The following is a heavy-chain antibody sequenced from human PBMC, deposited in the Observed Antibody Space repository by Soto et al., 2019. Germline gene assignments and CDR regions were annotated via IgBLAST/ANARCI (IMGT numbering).Heavy chain of an antibody. D-gene: IGHD1-1*01. J-gene: IGHJ4*02. CDR2: IWYDGSNK. V-gene: IGHV3-33*01. CDR1: GFTFSSYG. CDR3: ARPNDYNSNLDY. Sequence: GGSLRLSCAASGFTFSSYGMHWVRQAPGKGLEWVAVIWYDGSNKYYADSVKGRFTISRDNSKNTLYLQMNSLRAEDTAVYYCARPNDYNSNLDYWGQGTLVTVSS.